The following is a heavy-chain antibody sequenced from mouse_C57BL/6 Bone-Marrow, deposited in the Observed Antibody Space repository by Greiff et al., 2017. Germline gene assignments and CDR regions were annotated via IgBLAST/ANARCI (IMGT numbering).Heavy chain of an antibody. D-gene: IGHD1-1*01. CDR2: IYWDDDK. Sequence: QVTLKVSGPGILQSSQTLSLTCSFSGFSLSTSGMGVSWIRQPSGKGLEWLAHIYWDDDKRYNTSLKSRLTISKDTSRNQVCLKITSLDTAYTATYYCSRRGPYYVSSYWYFDVWGTGTTVTVSS. CDR1: GFSLSTSGMG. V-gene: IGHV8-12*01. J-gene: IGHJ1*03. CDR3: SRRGPYYVSSYWYFDV.